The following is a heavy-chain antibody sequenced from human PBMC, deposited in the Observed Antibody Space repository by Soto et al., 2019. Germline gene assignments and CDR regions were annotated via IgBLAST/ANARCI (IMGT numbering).Heavy chain of an antibody. V-gene: IGHV3-48*03. CDR3: AKETPSYDS. CDR1: GFTFSSYE. Sequence: PGGSLRLSCAASGFTFSSYEMNWVRQAPGKGLEWVSYISSSGSTIYYADSAKGRFTISRDNARNSLYLQMTSLRDEDTSVDYCAKETPSYDSWGQGTLVTVSS. J-gene: IGHJ4*02. D-gene: IGHD2-15*01. CDR2: ISSSGSTI.